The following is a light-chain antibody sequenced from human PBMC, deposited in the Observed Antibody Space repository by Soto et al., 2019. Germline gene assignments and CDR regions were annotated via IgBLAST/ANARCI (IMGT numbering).Light chain of an antibody. CDR2: AAA. Sequence: DLQMTQSPSSLSAPVGDRVSITCRASQSISSYLNWYQQRPGKAPKLLIYAAASLQSGVPSRFSGSGSGTDFTLTISSLQPEDFATYYCQQSYSTPLTFGGGTKVGIK. CDR1: QSISSY. CDR3: QQSYSTPLT. J-gene: IGKJ4*01. V-gene: IGKV1-39*01.